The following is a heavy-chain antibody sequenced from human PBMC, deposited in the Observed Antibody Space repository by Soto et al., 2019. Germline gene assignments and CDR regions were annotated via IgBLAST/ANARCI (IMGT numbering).Heavy chain of an antibody. CDR3: ASSSGNNYGVGTNYYFDY. V-gene: IGHV1-69*06. D-gene: IGHD1-26*01. J-gene: IGHJ4*02. CDR2: IIPIFGTA. Sequence: QVQLVQSGAEVKKPGSSVKVSCKTSGGTFSTYSIVWVRQAPGEGLEWMGGIIPIFGTANYAQKFQDRVTITADKSTNTAFMEQSSLKSEDTAMYYCASSSGNNYGVGTNYYFDYWGQGTLVTVSS. CDR1: GGTFSTYS.